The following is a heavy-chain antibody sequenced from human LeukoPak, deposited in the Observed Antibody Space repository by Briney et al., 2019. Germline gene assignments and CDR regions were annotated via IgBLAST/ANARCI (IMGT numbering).Heavy chain of an antibody. Sequence: KPSETLSLTCAVYGGSFSGYYWSWIRQPPGKGLEWIGEINHSGSTNYNPSLKSRVTISVDTSKNQFSLKLSSVTAADTAVYYCARFHRYGGPNYFDYWGQGTLVTVSS. CDR1: GGSFSGYY. V-gene: IGHV4-34*01. CDR3: ARFHRYGGPNYFDY. D-gene: IGHD1-26*01. J-gene: IGHJ4*02. CDR2: INHSGST.